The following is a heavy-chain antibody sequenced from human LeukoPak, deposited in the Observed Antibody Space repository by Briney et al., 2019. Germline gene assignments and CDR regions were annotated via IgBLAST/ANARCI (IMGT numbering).Heavy chain of an antibody. J-gene: IGHJ6*02. CDR3: AKAQPPYYDFWSGSKEYYYYYGMDV. CDR1: GFTFSSYA. V-gene: IGHV3-23*01. Sequence: GGSLRLSCAASGFTFSSYAMSWVRQAPGKGLEWVSAISGSGGSTYYADSVKGRFTISRDNSKNTLYLQMNSLRAEDTAVYYCAKAQPPYYDFWSGSKEYYYYYGMDVWGQGTTVTVSS. CDR2: ISGSGGST. D-gene: IGHD3-3*01.